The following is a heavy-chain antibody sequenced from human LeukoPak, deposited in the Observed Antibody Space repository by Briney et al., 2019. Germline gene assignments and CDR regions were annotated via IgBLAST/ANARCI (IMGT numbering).Heavy chain of an antibody. CDR2: MSYDGSIK. Sequence: GGSLRLSCAASGFTFSTYAMHWVRQAPGKGLEWVAVMSYDGSIKYYADSVKGRFTISRDNAKNSLSLQMNNLRVEDTAVYYCARAGSHWHYVYWGQGTVVTVSS. J-gene: IGHJ4*02. CDR3: ARAGSHWHYVY. CDR1: GFTFSTYA. V-gene: IGHV3-30*04. D-gene: IGHD3-10*01.